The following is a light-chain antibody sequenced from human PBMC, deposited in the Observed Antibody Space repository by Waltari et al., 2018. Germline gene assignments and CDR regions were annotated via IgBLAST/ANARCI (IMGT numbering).Light chain of an antibody. CDR3: ATWDDNLDMLL. Sequence: QSILTQPPSASGTPGQRVTISCSGSTSNIGKNTVNLYQQVPGMAPKLLLFSNDPRPSGVPDRFSGSKSGTSASLAISGLQSEDEADFYCATWDDNLDMLLFGGGTKLTVL. J-gene: IGLJ3*02. CDR2: SND. V-gene: IGLV1-44*01. CDR1: TSNIGKNT.